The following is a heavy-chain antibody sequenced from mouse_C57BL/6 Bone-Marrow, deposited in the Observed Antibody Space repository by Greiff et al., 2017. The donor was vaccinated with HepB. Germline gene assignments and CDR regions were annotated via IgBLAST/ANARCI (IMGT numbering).Heavy chain of an antibody. V-gene: IGHV1-15*01. J-gene: IGHJ3*01. Sequence: QVQLQQSGAELVRPGASVTLSCKASGYTFTDYEMHWVKQTPVHGLEWIGAIDPETGGTAYNQKVTGKAILTADKSSSTAYMELRSLTSEYSAVYYCYYYGSSSFAYWGQGTLVTVSA. CDR2: IDPETGGT. D-gene: IGHD1-1*01. CDR3: YYYGSSSFAY. CDR1: GYTFTDYE.